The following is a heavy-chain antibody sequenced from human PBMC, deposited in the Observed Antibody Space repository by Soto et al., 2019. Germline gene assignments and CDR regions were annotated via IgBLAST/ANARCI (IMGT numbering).Heavy chain of an antibody. Sequence: WETLSLTCAVYGGSFSGYYWSWIRQPPGKGLEWIGEINHSGSTNYNPSLKSRVTISVDTSKNQFSLKLSSVTAADTAVYYCARESGGYSYGYYFDYWGQGTLVTVSS. CDR2: INHSGST. V-gene: IGHV4-34*01. CDR3: ARESGGYSYGYYFDY. J-gene: IGHJ4*02. D-gene: IGHD5-18*01. CDR1: GGSFSGYY.